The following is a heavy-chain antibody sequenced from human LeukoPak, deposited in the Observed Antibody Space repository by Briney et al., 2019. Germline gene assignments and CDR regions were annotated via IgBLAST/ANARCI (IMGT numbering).Heavy chain of an antibody. J-gene: IGHJ3*02. D-gene: IGHD3-22*01. Sequence: GGSLRLSCAASGFTFSSYGMHWVRQAPGKGLEWVAFIRYDGSNKYYADSVKGRFTISRDNSKNTLYLQMNSLRAEDTAVYYCAREKYYYDSSGYHNAFDIWGQGTMVTVSS. CDR1: GFTFSSYG. CDR2: IRYDGSNK. V-gene: IGHV3-30*02. CDR3: AREKYYYDSSGYHNAFDI.